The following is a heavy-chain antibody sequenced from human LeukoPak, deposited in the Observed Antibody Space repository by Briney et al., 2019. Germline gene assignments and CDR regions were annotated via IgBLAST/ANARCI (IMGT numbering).Heavy chain of an antibody. D-gene: IGHD5-24*01. J-gene: IGHJ4*02. CDR3: ARNVGDGYNSIGY. CDR2: IYTSGST. Sequence: PPQTLSLTCTVSGGSISSGSYYWTWIRQPAGAGLEWIGRIYTSGSTNYNPSLRSRVTISLDTSKNHFSLKLSSVTAADTAVYYCARNVGDGYNSIGYWGQGTLVTVSS. CDR1: GGSISSGSYY. V-gene: IGHV4-61*02.